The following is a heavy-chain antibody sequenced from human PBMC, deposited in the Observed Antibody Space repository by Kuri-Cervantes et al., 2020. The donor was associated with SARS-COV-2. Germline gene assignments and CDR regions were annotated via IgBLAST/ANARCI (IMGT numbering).Heavy chain of an antibody. Sequence: SQTLSLTCALYDASFSIYDWSWVRQPAGRGLEWIADFNETGSTNYNPSLKSRLTISIDTSKNQFFLKMPSMTAADAAMYYCARGPHRVSGSRPRLRDSFDLWGQGTMVTVSS. D-gene: IGHD1-26*01. CDR1: DASFSIYD. V-gene: IGHV4-34*01. CDR2: FNETGST. CDR3: ARGPHRVSGSRPRLRDSFDL. J-gene: IGHJ3*01.